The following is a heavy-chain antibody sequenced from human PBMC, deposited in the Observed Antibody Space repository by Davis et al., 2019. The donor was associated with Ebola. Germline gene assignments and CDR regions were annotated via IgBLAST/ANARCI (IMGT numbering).Heavy chain of an antibody. CDR2: TYYNSEWYN. Sequence: HPQTPSLTRYIPGDSLSSHSSAWNWIRQSPSRGLERLGRTYYNSEWYNDYAVSVKSRITINPYTSKNQFSLQLNSVTPEDTALYYCTRGWLRGGMDVWGEGTAVTV. CDR3: TRGWLRGGMDV. CDR1: GDSLSSHSSA. D-gene: IGHD5-18*01. V-gene: IGHV6-1*01. J-gene: IGHJ6*02.